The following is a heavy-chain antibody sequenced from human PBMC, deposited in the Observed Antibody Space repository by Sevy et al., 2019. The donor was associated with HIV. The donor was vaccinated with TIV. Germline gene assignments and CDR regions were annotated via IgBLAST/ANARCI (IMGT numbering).Heavy chain of an antibody. D-gene: IGHD6-13*01. J-gene: IGHJ4*02. CDR1: GYTLTKVS. Sequence: ASVKVSCRVSGYTLTKVSMHWVRQAPGKGLEWMGSFDPEDGKRIYAQKFQGRVTMSEDTSTDTAYMELSSLRSEDTAVYYCARSMSWYASFDYWGQGTLVTVSS. CDR2: FDPEDGKR. CDR3: ARSMSWYASFDY. V-gene: IGHV1-24*01.